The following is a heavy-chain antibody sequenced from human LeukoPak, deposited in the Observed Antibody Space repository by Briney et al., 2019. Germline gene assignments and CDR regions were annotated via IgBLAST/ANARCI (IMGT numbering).Heavy chain of an antibody. V-gene: IGHV1-69*04. J-gene: IGHJ4*02. CDR1: GGTFSSYA. Sequence: GSSVKVSCKASGGTFSSYAISWVRQAPGQGLEWMGRIIPILGIANYAQKFQGRVTITADKSTSTAYMELSSLRSEDTAVYYCARDHWGFGEKSGYFDYWGQGTLVTVSS. CDR2: IIPILGIA. D-gene: IGHD3-10*01. CDR3: ARDHWGFGEKSGYFDY.